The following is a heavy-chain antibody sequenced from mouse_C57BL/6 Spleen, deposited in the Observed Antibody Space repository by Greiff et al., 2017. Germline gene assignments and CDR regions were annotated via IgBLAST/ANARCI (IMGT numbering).Heavy chain of an antibody. Sequence: VKLMESGAELARPGASVKLSCKASGYTFTSYGISWVKQRTGQGLEWIGEIYPRSGNTYYNEKFKGKATLTADKSSSTAYMELRSLTSEDSAVYFCAREDDGYGGDYWGQGTTLTVSS. D-gene: IGHD2-2*01. V-gene: IGHV1-81*01. J-gene: IGHJ2*01. CDR2: IYPRSGNT. CDR3: AREDDGYGGDY. CDR1: GYTFTSYG.